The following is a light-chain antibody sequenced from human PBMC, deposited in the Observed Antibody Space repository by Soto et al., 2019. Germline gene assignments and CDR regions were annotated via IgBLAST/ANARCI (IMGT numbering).Light chain of an antibody. J-gene: IGKJ1*01. CDR3: QQYGSTPLT. V-gene: IGKV3-20*01. CDR2: GAT. Sequence: DIVMTQSPGTLSLSPGERVTLSFRASQRVISSYLAWYQQKPGQAPRLLIFGATNRATGIPDRFSGSGSGTDFTLTINRLEPEDFAVYSCQQYGSTPLTFGQGTKVDIK. CDR1: QRVISSY.